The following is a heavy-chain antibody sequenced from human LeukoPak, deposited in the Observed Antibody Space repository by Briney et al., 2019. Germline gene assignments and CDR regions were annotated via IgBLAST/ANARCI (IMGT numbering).Heavy chain of an antibody. CDR3: AKIPQVATVAVPNFDH. CDR1: GYTFTSYD. V-gene: IGHV1-8*01. D-gene: IGHD6-19*01. Sequence: ASVKVSCKASGYTFTSYDINWVRQATGQGLEWMGWMNPNSGNTGYAQKFQGRVTMTRNTSISTAYLELSSLRSEDTAVYYCAKIPQVATVAVPNFDHWGQGTLVTVSS. CDR2: MNPNSGNT. J-gene: IGHJ4*02.